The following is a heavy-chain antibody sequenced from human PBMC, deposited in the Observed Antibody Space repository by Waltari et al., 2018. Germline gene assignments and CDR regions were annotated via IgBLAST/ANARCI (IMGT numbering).Heavy chain of an antibody. D-gene: IGHD3-3*01. V-gene: IGHV4-61*02. CDR1: GGSISSGSYY. J-gene: IGHJ6*03. CDR2: IYTSGST. Sequence: QVQLQESGPGLVKPSQTLSLTCTVSGGSISSGSYYWSWIRQPAGKGLEWIGRIYTSGSTNDNPSLKSRVTISVDTSKNQFSLKLSSVTAADTAVYYCARDPPAYYDFWSGYDDYYYYYYMDVWGKGTTVTVSS. CDR3: ARDPPAYYDFWSGYDDYYYYYYMDV.